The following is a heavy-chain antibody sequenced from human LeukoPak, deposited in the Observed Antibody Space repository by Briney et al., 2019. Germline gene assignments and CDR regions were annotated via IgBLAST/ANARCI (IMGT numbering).Heavy chain of an antibody. CDR3: ARGSEYYDSSGYLDY. CDR2: IYYSGST. V-gene: IGHV4-31*03. CDR1: GGSISSGGHY. D-gene: IGHD3-22*01. Sequence: SETLSLTCTVSGGSISSGGHYWSWIRQHPGKGLEWIGYIYYSGSTYYNPSLKSRVTISVDTSKNQFSLKLSSVTAADTAVYYCARGSEYYDSSGYLDYWGQGTLVTVSS. J-gene: IGHJ4*02.